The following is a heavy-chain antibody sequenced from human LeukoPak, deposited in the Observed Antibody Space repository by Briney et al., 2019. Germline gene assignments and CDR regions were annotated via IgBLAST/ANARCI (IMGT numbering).Heavy chain of an antibody. J-gene: IGHJ4*02. CDR2: LYYSGSA. V-gene: IGHV4-39*01. D-gene: IGHD3-10*01. Sequence: PSETLSLTCTVSGGSISTSSYYWGWIRLPPGKGLEWIASLYYSGSAYSNPSLQSRVIISVDTSKNQFSLNLNSVTAADTAVYYCARQGYGSGAYNYFDYWGQGTLVTVSS. CDR3: ARQGYGSGAYNYFDY. CDR1: GGSISTSSYY.